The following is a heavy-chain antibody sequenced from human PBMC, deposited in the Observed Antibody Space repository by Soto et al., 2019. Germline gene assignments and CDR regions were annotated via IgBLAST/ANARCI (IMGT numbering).Heavy chain of an antibody. CDR3: AKGGRQWLVTSDFNF. V-gene: IGHV3-30*18. J-gene: IGHJ4*02. Sequence: VQLVESGGGVVQPGRSLRLSCAASGFTFSDYAMHWVRQAPGKGLQWVAVVYHDGRNTHYADSVKGRFTISRDSSKKTVSLELTSLRAEHTAGYYCAKGGRQWLVTSDFNFRGQGALVTVSS. CDR2: VYHDGRNT. CDR1: GFTFSDYA. D-gene: IGHD6-19*01.